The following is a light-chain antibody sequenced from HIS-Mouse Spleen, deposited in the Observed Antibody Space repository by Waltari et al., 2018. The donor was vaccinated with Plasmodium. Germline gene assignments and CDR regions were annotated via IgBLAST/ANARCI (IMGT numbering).Light chain of an antibody. CDR3: QQSYSTPYT. Sequence: DIQMSQSPSSLSASLGDNVTITCRAIQSSSSYLEWYQQKPGKAPELLIYAASSLQSGVPSRFSGSGSGTDFTLTISRLQPEDFATYYCQQSYSTPYTFGQGTKLEIK. CDR2: AAS. J-gene: IGKJ2*01. V-gene: IGKV1-39*01. CDR1: QSSSSY.